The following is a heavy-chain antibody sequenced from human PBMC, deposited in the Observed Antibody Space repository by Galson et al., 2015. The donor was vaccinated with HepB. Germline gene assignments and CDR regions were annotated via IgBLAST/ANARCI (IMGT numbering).Heavy chain of an antibody. CDR1: GDSVSSNSAA. J-gene: IGHJ3*02. CDR3: ARGRYYYDSSAEAFDI. D-gene: IGHD3-22*01. CDR2: TYYRSKWYN. V-gene: IGHV6-1*01. Sequence: CAISGDSVSSNSAAWNWIRQSPSRGLEWLGRTYYRSKWYNDYAVSVKSRITINPDTSKNQFSLQLNSVTPEDTAVYYCARGRYYYDSSAEAFDIWGQGTMVTVSS.